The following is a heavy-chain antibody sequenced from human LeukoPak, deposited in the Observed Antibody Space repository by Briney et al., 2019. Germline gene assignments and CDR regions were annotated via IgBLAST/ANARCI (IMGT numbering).Heavy chain of an antibody. CDR2: IYSGGST. CDR1: GFTVSSNY. J-gene: IGHJ5*02. V-gene: IGHV3-53*01. CDR3: ARGYYYDSSGSLRT. Sequence: GGSLKLSCAASGFTVSSNYMSWVRQTPGKGLEWVSLIYSGGSTYYTDSVKGRFTISRDNSKNTVYLQMNSLRVEDTAVYYCARGYYYDSSGSLRTWGQGTLVTVSS. D-gene: IGHD3-22*01.